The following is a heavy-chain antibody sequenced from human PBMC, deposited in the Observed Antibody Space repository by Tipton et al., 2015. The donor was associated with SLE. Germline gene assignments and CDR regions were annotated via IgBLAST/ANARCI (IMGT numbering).Heavy chain of an antibody. V-gene: IGHV4-59*11. J-gene: IGHJ4*02. D-gene: IGHD6-13*01. CDR2: IYYSGST. Sequence: TLSLTCTVSGGSISSHYWSWIRQPPRKGLEWIGYIYYSGSTNYNPSLKSRVTISVDTSKNQFSLKLSSVTAADTAVYYCARETYSSSWTGFDYWGQGTLVTVSS. CDR3: ARETYSSSWTGFDY. CDR1: GGSISSHY.